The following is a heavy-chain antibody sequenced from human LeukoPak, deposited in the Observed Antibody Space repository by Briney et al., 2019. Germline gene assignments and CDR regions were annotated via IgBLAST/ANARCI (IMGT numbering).Heavy chain of an antibody. CDR1: GYTFTSYY. J-gene: IGHJ4*02. CDR3: ARTNDYGDYAPYYFDY. Sequence: ASVKVSCKASGYTFTSYYMHWVRQAPGQGLEWMGIINPSGGSTSYAQKFQGRVTMTRDTSTSTVYMELSSLRSEDTAVYYCARTNDYGDYAPYYFDYWGQGTLVTVPS. D-gene: IGHD4-17*01. CDR2: INPSGGST. V-gene: IGHV1-46*01.